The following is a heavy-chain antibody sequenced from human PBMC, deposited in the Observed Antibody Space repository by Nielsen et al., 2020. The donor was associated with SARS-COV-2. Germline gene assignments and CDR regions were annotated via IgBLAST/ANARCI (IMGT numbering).Heavy chain of an antibody. CDR1: GFTVSSNY. Sequence: GESLKISCAASGFTVSSNYMSWVRQAPGKGLEWVSIIYSGGSTYYADSVEGRFTISRDNSKNTLYLQMDSLRAEDTALYYCARLYYFDSSGYYVDAFDIWGQGTMVTVSS. V-gene: IGHV3-53*01. D-gene: IGHD3-22*01. J-gene: IGHJ3*02. CDR2: IYSGGST. CDR3: ARLYYFDSSGYYVDAFDI.